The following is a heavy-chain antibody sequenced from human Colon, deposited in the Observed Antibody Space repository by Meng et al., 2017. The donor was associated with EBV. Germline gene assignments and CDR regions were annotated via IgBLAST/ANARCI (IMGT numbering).Heavy chain of an antibody. CDR3: ARHVYGDSYGF. CDR2: VRYSGTA. Sequence: SGPGLVEPSHTLSLTCTVSGGSLDNSVYFWDWIRQPPGKGLEWIGSVRYSGTAYYNPSLTSRVTISVDTSKNQFSLNLSSLTAADTAVYYCARHVYGDSYGFWGQGTLVTVSS. J-gene: IGHJ4*02. CDR1: GGSLDNSVYF. D-gene: IGHD4-17*01. V-gene: IGHV4-39*01.